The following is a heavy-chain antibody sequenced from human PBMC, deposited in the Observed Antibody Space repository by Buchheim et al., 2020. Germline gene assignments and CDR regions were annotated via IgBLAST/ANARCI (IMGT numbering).Heavy chain of an antibody. CDR3: ARDAAYGSGSYVAYYYYYYGMDV. CDR1: GFSFSSYG. Sequence: QVQLVESGGGVVQPGRSLRLSCAASGFSFSSYGMHWVRQAPGKGLEWVAVIWFDENNKYYADSVKGRFTISRDNSKNTLYLQMNSLRAEDTAVYYCARDAAYGSGSYVAYYYYYYGMDVWGQGTT. J-gene: IGHJ6*02. CDR2: IWFDENNK. V-gene: IGHV3-33*01. D-gene: IGHD3-10*01.